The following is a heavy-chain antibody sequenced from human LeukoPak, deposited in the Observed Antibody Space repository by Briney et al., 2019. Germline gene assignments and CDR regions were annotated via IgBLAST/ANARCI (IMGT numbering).Heavy chain of an antibody. CDR2: IEDSGRT. J-gene: IGHJ6*02. CDR1: GGSISSSF. Sequence: SETLSLTCSVSGGSISSSFWHWIRQPPGKGRERMGNIEDSGRTTYGPSLKSRVTISLDTSRNQYSLKLSSVTAADTAVYYCSRQEDPYRDYGAYFYSGLDVWGQGTTVTVS. V-gene: IGHV4-59*08. D-gene: IGHD4-17*01. CDR3: SRQEDPYRDYGAYFYSGLDV.